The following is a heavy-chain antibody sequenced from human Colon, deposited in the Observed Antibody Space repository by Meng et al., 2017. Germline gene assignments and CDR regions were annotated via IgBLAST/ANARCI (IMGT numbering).Heavy chain of an antibody. V-gene: IGHV4-4*02. Sequence: QVQLQESGPGLVKPSETLSLVCSVSGASVSVNSYWSWVRQTPGRGLEWIGQIDHRGSAYYRPSLNRRVTMSLDKSRNQFSLRLTSVTAADTAVYYCARHGGYYQDFWGQGTLVTVSS. D-gene: IGHD4-23*01. CDR1: GASVSVNSY. J-gene: IGHJ4*02. CDR3: ARHGGYYQDF. CDR2: IDHRGSA.